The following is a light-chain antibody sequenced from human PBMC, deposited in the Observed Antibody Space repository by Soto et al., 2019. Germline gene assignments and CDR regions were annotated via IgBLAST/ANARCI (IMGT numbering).Light chain of an antibody. V-gene: IGLV2-14*01. CDR2: DVS. CDR3: SSYTRSSTPI. J-gene: IGLJ2*01. Sequence: QSALTQPASVSGSPGQSITISCTGTSSDVAGYNYVSWYQQHPGKAPKLMIHDVSNRPSGVSNRFSGSKSGNTPSLTISGLQAEDEADYYCSSYTRSSTPIFGGGTKLTVL. CDR1: SSDVAGYNY.